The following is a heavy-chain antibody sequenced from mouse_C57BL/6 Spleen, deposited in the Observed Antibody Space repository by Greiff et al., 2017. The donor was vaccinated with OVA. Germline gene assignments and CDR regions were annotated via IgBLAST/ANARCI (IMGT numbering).Heavy chain of an antibody. V-gene: IGHV1-55*01. J-gene: IGHJ4*01. D-gene: IGHD3-2*02. CDR3: ARFGSSGYLSYAMDY. CDR2: IYPGSGST. CDR1: GYTFTSYW. Sequence: VQLQQSGAELVKPGASVKMSCKASGYTFTSYWITWVKQRPGQGLEWIGDIYPGSGSTNYNEKFKSKATLTVDTSSSTAYMQLSSLTSEDSAVYYCARFGSSGYLSYAMDYWGQGTSVTVSS.